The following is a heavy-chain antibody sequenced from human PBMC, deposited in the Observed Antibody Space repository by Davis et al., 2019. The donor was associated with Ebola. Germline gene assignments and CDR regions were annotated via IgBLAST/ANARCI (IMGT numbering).Heavy chain of an antibody. J-gene: IGHJ6*02. D-gene: IGHD4-17*01. CDR3: AKEWARSDYGDLFYYYYGMDV. CDR1: GFTFSSYS. V-gene: IGHV3-21*01. Sequence: GESLKISCAASGFTFSSYSMNWVRQAPGKGLEWVSSISSSSSYIYYADSVKGRFTISRDNSKNTLYLQMNSLRAEDTAVYYCAKEWARSDYGDLFYYYYGMDVWGQGTTVTVSS. CDR2: ISSSSSYI.